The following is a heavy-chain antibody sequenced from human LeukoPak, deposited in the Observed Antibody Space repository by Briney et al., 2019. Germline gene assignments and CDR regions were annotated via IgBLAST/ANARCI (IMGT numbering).Heavy chain of an antibody. CDR1: GGTFSSYA. Sequence: ASVKVSCKASGGTFSSYAISWVRQAPGQGLEWMGIINPSGGSTSYAQKFQGRVTMTRDTSTSTVYMELSSLRSEDTAVYYCARDQGSGSYLGYWGQGTLVTVSS. V-gene: IGHV1-46*01. J-gene: IGHJ4*02. CDR2: INPSGGST. D-gene: IGHD1-26*01. CDR3: ARDQGSGSYLGY.